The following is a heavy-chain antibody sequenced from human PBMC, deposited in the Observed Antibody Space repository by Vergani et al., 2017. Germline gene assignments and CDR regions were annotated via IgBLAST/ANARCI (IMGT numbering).Heavy chain of an antibody. Sequence: QVQLVETGGGVVQPGGSLRLYCATSGCSFNTYGAHWVRQAPGKGLEWVAFIGYDGRIKYNVDSVKGRFTISRDTSKKTLSLQMRSLRADDTAVYYCAKDGRENSDYGYFDYWGQGTLVTVS. CDR1: GCSFNTYG. J-gene: IGHJ4*02. V-gene: IGHV3-30*02. CDR3: AKDGRENSDYGYFDY. CDR2: IGYDGRIK. D-gene: IGHD4-17*01.